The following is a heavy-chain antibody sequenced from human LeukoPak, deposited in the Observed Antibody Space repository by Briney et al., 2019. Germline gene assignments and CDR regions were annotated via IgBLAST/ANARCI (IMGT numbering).Heavy chain of an antibody. CDR1: GFTFSSYA. J-gene: IGHJ5*02. D-gene: IGHD3-10*01. Sequence: AGGSLRLSCAAPGFTFSSYAMHWVRQAPGKGLEWVAVISYDGSSKNYADSVKGRFTISRDNSENTLYLQMSSLKTDDSAVYYCARNPAAWFGELSSWFDPWGQGTLVTVSS. V-gene: IGHV3-30-3*01. CDR2: ISYDGSSK. CDR3: ARNPAAWFGELSSWFDP.